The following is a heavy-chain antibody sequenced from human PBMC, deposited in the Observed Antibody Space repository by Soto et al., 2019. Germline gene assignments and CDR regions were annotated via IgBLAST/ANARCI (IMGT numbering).Heavy chain of an antibody. V-gene: IGHV4-39*01. Sequence: SETLPLTCTVSGGSISSSSYYWGWIRQPPGKGLEWIGSIYYSGSTYYNPSLKSRVTISVDTSKNQFSLKLSSVTAADTAVYYCARQFSSSLVMDVWGQGTTVTVSS. D-gene: IGHD6-13*01. CDR3: ARQFSSSLVMDV. J-gene: IGHJ6*02. CDR2: IYYSGST. CDR1: GGSISSSSYY.